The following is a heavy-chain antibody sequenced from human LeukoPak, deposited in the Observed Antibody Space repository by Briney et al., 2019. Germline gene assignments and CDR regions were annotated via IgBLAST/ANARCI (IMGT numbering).Heavy chain of an antibody. D-gene: IGHD5-18*01. J-gene: IGHJ6*03. CDR1: GGSISSGSYY. CDR3: ARVGFHSYGPGGQDYYYYYMDV. V-gene: IGHV4-61*02. Sequence: PSQTLSLTCTVSGGSISSGSYYWSWIRQPAGKGLEWIGRIYTSGSTNYNPSLKSRVTISVDTSKNQFSLKLSSVTAADTAVYYCARVGFHSYGPGGQDYYYYYMDVWGKGTTVTVSS. CDR2: IYTSGST.